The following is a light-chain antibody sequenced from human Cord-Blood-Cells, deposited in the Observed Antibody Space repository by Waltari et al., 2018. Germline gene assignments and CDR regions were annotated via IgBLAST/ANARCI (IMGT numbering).Light chain of an antibody. CDR2: AAS. CDR3: QQLNSYPIT. V-gene: IGKV1-9*01. J-gene: IGKJ5*01. Sequence: DIQLTQSPSFLSASVGGRVTITCWASQGISSYLAWYQQKPGKAPKLLIYAASTLQSGVPSRCSGSGSGTEFTLTISSLQPEDFATYYCQQLNSYPITFGQGTRLEIK. CDR1: QGISSY.